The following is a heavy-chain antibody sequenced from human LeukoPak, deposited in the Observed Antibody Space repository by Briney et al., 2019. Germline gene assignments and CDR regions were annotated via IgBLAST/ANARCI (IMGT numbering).Heavy chain of an antibody. CDR3: ARAGPYDAFDI. J-gene: IGHJ3*02. V-gene: IGHV3-53*04. CDR1: GFSVNSNY. CDR2: IYSGGST. D-gene: IGHD1-14*01. Sequence: PGGSLRLSCAASGFSVNSNYMSWVRQAPGKGLEWVLVIYSGGSTYYADSVKGRFTISRHISKNTLYLQMNSLRAEDTAVYYCARAGPYDAFDIWGQETMVTVSS.